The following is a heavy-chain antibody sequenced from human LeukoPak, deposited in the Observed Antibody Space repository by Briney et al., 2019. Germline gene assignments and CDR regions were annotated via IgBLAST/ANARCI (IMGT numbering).Heavy chain of an antibody. CDR1: GFTFSTYS. CDR2: ISSSSSRI. J-gene: IGHJ4*02. Sequence: PGGSLRLSCAASGFTFSTYSMNWVRQAPGKGLEWVSSISSSSSRIYYADSVKGRFTISRDNSKNTLCLQMNSLRAEDTAVYYCAKDRYSSGWYYFDYWGQGTLVTVSS. D-gene: IGHD6-19*01. V-gene: IGHV3-21*04. CDR3: AKDRYSSGWYYFDY.